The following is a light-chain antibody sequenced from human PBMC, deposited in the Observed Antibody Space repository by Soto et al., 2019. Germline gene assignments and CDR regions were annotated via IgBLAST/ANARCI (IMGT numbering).Light chain of an antibody. CDR1: TSDIGFYDY. J-gene: IGLJ1*01. CDR2: GVT. CDR3: SSYSTSYFYF. V-gene: IGLV2-14*01. Sequence: QSALTQPASVSGSPGQSLTISCTGTTSDIGFYDYFSWYQQYPGKPPKLLIYGVTIRPSRISNRSSCSNSGSTASLTISGLRDEDEADYYCSSYSTSYFYFFGSGTKVTVL.